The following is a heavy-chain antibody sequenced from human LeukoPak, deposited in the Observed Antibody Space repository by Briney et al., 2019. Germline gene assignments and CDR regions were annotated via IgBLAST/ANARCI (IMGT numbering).Heavy chain of an antibody. J-gene: IGHJ1*01. CDR2: INNSSSTI. Sequence: SGGSLRLSCAASGFTFSSYWMSWVRQAPGKGLEWVSYINNSSSTIYYADSVKGRFTISRDNAKNSLYLQMNSLRAEDTAVYYCARGVPAAIGYFQHWGQGTLVTVSS. CDR3: ARGVPAAIGYFQH. D-gene: IGHD2-2*02. V-gene: IGHV3-48*01. CDR1: GFTFSSYW.